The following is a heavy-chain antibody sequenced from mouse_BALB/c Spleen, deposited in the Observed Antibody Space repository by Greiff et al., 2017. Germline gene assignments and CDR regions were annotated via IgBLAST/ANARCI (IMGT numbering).Heavy chain of an antibody. D-gene: IGHD2-3*01. CDR2: INPGSGGT. J-gene: IGHJ4*01. CDR3: ARDGNYAMDY. Sequence: VKLQESGAELVRPGTSVKVSCKASGYAFTNYLIEWVKQRPGQGLEWIGVINPGSGGTNYNEKFKGKATLTADKSSSTAYMQLSSLTSDDSAVYFCARDGNYAMDYWGQGTSVTVSS. CDR1: GYAFTNYL. V-gene: IGHV1-54*01.